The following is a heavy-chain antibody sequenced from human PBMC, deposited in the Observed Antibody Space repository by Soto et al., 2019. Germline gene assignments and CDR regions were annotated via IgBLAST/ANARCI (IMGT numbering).Heavy chain of an antibody. Sequence: SVKVSCKASGGTFSSYAISWVRQAPGQGLEWMGGIIPIFGTANYAQKFQGRVTITADESTSTAYMELSSLRSEDTAVYYCARDPHEFWNSYFFDPWGPGTLVTVSS. CDR2: IIPIFGTA. J-gene: IGHJ5*02. CDR1: GGTFSSYA. V-gene: IGHV1-69*13. CDR3: ARDPHEFWNSYFFDP. D-gene: IGHD3-3*01.